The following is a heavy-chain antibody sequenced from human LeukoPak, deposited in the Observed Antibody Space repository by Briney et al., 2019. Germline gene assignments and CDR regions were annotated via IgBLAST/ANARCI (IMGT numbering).Heavy chain of an antibody. CDR3: ARGSSGWYSWDY. CDR1: AGPISSSSYY. J-gene: IGHJ4*02. V-gene: IGHV4-39*01. D-gene: IGHD6-19*01. CDR2: IYYGGGT. Sequence: SEALSLTCTVSAGPISSSSYYWGWVRQPPGKGLAWYGAIYYGGGTYSNPSLKSRVTISVDTSKDQFSLTLSSVTAADTAVYYCARGSSGWYSWDYWGQGTLVTVSS.